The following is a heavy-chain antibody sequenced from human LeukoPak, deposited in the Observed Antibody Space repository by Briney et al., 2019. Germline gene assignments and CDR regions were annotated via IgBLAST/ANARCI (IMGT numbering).Heavy chain of an antibody. Sequence: LRLSCAASGFTFSSYAMSWVRQAPGKGLEWIGYIYYSGSTYYNPSLKSRVTISVDTSKNQFSLKLSSVTAADTAVYYCARVPTVTTGVDYWGQGTLVTVSS. CDR1: GFTFSSYA. CDR3: ARVPTVTTGVDY. J-gene: IGHJ4*02. D-gene: IGHD4-17*01. CDR2: IYYSGST. V-gene: IGHV4-31*02.